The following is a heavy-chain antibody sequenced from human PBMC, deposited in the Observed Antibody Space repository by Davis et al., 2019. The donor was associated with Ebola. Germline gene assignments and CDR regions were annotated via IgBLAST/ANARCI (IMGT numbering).Heavy chain of an antibody. J-gene: IGHJ4*02. D-gene: IGHD3-3*01. Sequence: ASVKVSCYASGYTFTSDGISWVRHAPGQGLEWMGWTSAYNGNTNYAQKLQGRVTMTTDTSTSTAYMELRSLRSDDTAVYYCARSAMGFWMLPFDYWGQGTLVTVSS. CDR2: TSAYNGNT. CDR3: ARSAMGFWMLPFDY. CDR1: GYTFTSDG. V-gene: IGHV1-18*01.